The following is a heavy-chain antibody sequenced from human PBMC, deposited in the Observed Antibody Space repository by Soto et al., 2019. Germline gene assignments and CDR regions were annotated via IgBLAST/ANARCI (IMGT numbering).Heavy chain of an antibody. CDR3: ARPHYYDSSGYYL. Sequence: GEFLKISCTGSGYNITYHLIRWGRPVPGKGLEWIGRIDPSDSYTNYRPSFQGHVTISADKSISTAYLQWSSLKASDTAMYFCARPHYYDSSGYYLWGQGTLVNVSS. J-gene: IGHJ4*02. V-gene: IGHV5-10-1*01. CDR2: IDPSDSYT. CDR1: GYNITYHL. D-gene: IGHD3-22*01.